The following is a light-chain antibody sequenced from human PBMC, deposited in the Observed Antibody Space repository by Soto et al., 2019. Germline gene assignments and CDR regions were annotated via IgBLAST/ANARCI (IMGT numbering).Light chain of an antibody. J-gene: IGLJ1*01. CDR1: SSDLAIYNY. CDR2: QVT. Sequence: SVLTQPASVSRSPGQSITISCTGTSSDLAIYNYVSWYQQQPGKAPKLMIYQVTNRPSGVSNRFSGSRSGNTASLTISGLQADDEADYFVISYTASSNEVYGTGTKGAVL. V-gene: IGLV2-14*01. CDR3: ISYTASSNEV.